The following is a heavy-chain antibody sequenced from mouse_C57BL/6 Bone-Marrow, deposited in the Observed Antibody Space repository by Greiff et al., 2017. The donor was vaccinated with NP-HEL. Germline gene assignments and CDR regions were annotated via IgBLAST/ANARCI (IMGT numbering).Heavy chain of an antibody. CDR3: TLTTVVALYYYAMDY. CDR1: GFNIKDYY. D-gene: IGHD1-1*01. Sequence: EVKVVESGAELVRPGASVKLSCTASGFNIKDYYMHWVKQRPEQGLEWIGRIDPEDGDTEYAPKFQGKATMTADTSSNTAYLQLSSLTSEDTAVYYCTLTTVVALYYYAMDYWGQGTSVTVSS. J-gene: IGHJ4*01. CDR2: IDPEDGDT. V-gene: IGHV14-1*01.